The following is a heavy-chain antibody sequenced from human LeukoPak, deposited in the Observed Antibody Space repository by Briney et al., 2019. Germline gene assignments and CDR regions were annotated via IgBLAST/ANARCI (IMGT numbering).Heavy chain of an antibody. CDR2: IYYSGST. J-gene: IGHJ5*02. CDR3: ARGEGFHWFDP. Sequence: PSETLSLTCTVSGGSISSYYWSWIRQPPGKGLEWIGYIYYSGSTNYNPSLKSRVTISVDTSKNQFPLKLSSVTAADTAVYYCARGEGFHWFDPWGQGTLVTVSS. CDR1: GGSISSYY. D-gene: IGHD1-26*01. V-gene: IGHV4-59*01.